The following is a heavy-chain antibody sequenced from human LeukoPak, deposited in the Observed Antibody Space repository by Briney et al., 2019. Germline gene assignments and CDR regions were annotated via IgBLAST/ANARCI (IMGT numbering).Heavy chain of an antibody. Sequence: SETLSLTCTVSGGSISSYYWSWIRQPAGKGLEWIGRIYTSGSTNYNPSLKSRLTMSVDTSKNQFSLKLSSVTAADTAVYYCATSAAVAGWMGYFDYWGQGTLVTVSS. D-gene: IGHD6-19*01. CDR1: GGSISSYY. CDR3: ATSAAVAGWMGYFDY. J-gene: IGHJ4*02. CDR2: IYTSGST. V-gene: IGHV4-4*07.